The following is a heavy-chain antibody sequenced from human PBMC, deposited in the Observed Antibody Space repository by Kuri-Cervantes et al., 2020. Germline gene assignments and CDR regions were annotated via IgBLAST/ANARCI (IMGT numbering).Heavy chain of an antibody. CDR3: ARTQPPGYSSTPYYYYMDV. V-gene: IGHV4-34*01. Sequence: SQTLSLTCAVYGGSFSGYYWSWIRQPPGKGLEWIGEINHSGSTNYNPSLKSRVTISVDTSKNQFSLKLSSVTAADTAVYYCARTQPPGYSSTPYYYYMDVWGKGTTVTVSS. J-gene: IGHJ6*03. D-gene: IGHD6-13*01. CDR1: GGSFSGYY. CDR2: INHSGST.